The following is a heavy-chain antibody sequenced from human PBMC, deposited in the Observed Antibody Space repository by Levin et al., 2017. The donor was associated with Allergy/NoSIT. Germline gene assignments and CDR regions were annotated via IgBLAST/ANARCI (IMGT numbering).Heavy chain of an antibody. J-gene: IGHJ3*02. D-gene: IGHD3-10*01. CDR1: GGSISSSSYY. V-gene: IGHV4-39*01. Sequence: SETLSLTCTVSGGSISSSSYYWGWIRQPPGTGLEWIGSIYYSGSTYYNPSLKSRVTISVDTSKNQFSLKLSSVTAADTAVYYCARLPTIEQTEWFRELVYGKDAFDIWGQGTMVTVSS. CDR3: ARLPTIEQTEWFRELVYGKDAFDI. CDR2: IYYSGST.